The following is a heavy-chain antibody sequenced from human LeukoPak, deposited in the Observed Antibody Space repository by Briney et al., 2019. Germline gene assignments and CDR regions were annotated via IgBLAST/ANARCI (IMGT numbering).Heavy chain of an antibody. Sequence: GGSLRLSCAASGFNFRNYWMHWVRQAPGKGLVWVSRINSDGSSTSYADSVKDRFTISRDNAENTLYLQINSLRAGDTAVYYCATDEAATGRLDYWGQGTLVTDSS. J-gene: IGHJ4*02. D-gene: IGHD1-1*01. CDR2: INSDGSST. V-gene: IGHV3-74*01. CDR1: GFNFRNYW. CDR3: ATDEAATGRLDY.